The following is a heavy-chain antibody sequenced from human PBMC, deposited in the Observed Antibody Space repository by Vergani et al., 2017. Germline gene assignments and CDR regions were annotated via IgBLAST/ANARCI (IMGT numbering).Heavy chain of an antibody. V-gene: IGHV4-34*01. CDR3: ARRPSIAAAGGLRYYCYYMEV. CDR1: GWSFSGYY. CDR2: INHSGST. D-gene: IGHD6-13*01. J-gene: IGHJ6*03. Sequence: QVQLQQWGAGLLQPSETLSLTCAVYGWSFSGYYWSWIRQPPGKGLEWIGEINHSGSTNYHPSLKSRVTISVDPSKNQFSLKLSSVTAADTAVYYCARRPSIAAAGGLRYYCYYMEVWGKGTTVTVSS.